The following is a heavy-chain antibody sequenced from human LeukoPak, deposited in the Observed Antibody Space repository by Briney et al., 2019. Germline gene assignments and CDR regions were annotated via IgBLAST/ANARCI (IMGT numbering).Heavy chain of an antibody. D-gene: IGHD6-19*01. J-gene: IGHJ4*02. CDR3: ARRSNAWYLLDH. CDR2: ISYDGNIK. CDR1: GFTFSSFD. V-gene: IGHV3-30-3*01. Sequence: GGSLRLSCAASGFTFSSFDMHWVRQAPGKGLEWVAVISYDGNIKYYADSVKGRFTVSRDNSKKTLNLQMDSLRPEDTATYYCARRSNAWYLLDHWGQGTLGTVSS.